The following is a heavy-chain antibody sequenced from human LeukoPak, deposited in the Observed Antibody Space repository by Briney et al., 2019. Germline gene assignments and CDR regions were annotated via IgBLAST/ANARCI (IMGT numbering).Heavy chain of an antibody. CDR1: GFTFSSYE. CDR2: ISSSGSTI. D-gene: IGHD2-2*01. J-gene: IGHJ4*02. V-gene: IGHV3-48*03. CDR3: ARVLCSSTSCYERGGPFDY. Sequence: GGSLRLSCAASGFTFSSYEMNWVRQAPGKGLEWVSYISSSGSTIYYADSVKGRFTISRYNAKNSLYLQMNSLRAEDTAVYYCARVLCSSTSCYERGGPFDYWGQGTLVTVSS.